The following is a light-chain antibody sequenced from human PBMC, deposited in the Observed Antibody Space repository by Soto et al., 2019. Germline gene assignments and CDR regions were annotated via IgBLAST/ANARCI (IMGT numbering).Light chain of an antibody. CDR2: DSS. V-gene: IGKV3-11*01. J-gene: IGKJ5*01. CDR1: QSVSSY. Sequence: EVVLTQSPDTLSLPPGERATLSCRASQSVSSYLAWYQQRPCQPPRLLIFDSSNRATGVPVRFSGSGSGTVFTLTIGSLEPEDSAVYYCQQRKNWPPITFGQGTRLEIK. CDR3: QQRKNWPPIT.